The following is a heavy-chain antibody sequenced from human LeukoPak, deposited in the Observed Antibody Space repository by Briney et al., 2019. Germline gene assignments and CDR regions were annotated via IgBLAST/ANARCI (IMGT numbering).Heavy chain of an antibody. J-gene: IGHJ4*02. CDR2: INTSGATT. V-gene: IGHV3-23*01. CDR1: GFTFTSYG. Sequence: QSGGSLRLSCAASGFTFTSYGMSWVRQAPGKGLEWVSTINTSGATTYYADSVKGRFTISRDNSKNTLYLQMNSLRAEDTAVYYCAKDPSYYGSTSNNDYWGQGTLVTVSS. D-gene: IGHD3-10*01. CDR3: AKDPSYYGSTSNNDY.